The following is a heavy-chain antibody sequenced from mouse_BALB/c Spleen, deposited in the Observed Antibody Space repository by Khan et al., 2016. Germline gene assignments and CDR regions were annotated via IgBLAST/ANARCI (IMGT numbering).Heavy chain of an antibody. CDR2: ITRGGHYT. V-gene: IGHV5-6-4*01. CDR3: TRGGEYFDV. J-gene: IGHJ1*01. Sequence: EVELVESGGDLVKPGGSLKLSCAASGITFSSYTLSWVRQTPEKRLEWVATITRGGHYTYYPDSVKGRFTISRDNAKDTLSLQMSSLKSEDTAMYFCTRGGEYFDVWGVGTTVTVSS. CDR1: GITFSSYT.